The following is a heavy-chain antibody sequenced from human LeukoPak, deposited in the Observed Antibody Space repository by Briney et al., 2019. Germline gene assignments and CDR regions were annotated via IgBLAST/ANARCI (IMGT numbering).Heavy chain of an antibody. CDR2: IYTSGST. J-gene: IGHJ5*02. D-gene: IGHD3-3*01. V-gene: IGHV4-4*09. CDR1: GGSISSYY. Sequence: SETLSLTCTVSGGSISSYYWSWIRRPPGKGLEWIGYIYTSGSTNYNPSLQSRVTISVDTSRNQFSLRLSSVTAADTAVYYCARGATIFGVVIKNWFDPWGQGTLVTVSS. CDR3: ARGATIFGVVIKNWFDP.